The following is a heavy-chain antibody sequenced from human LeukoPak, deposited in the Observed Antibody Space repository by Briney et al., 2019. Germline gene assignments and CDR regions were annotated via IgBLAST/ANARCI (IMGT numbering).Heavy chain of an antibody. D-gene: IGHD3/OR15-3a*01. CDR1: GFTFSSYA. CDR2: ITGSGANT. Sequence: PGGSLRLSCAASGFTFSSYAMSWVRQAPGKGLEWVSAITGSGANTYYADSVKGRFTISRDNSKNTLYLQMNSLRADDTAVYYCAKGGLGVHDYWGQGTLVTVSS. V-gene: IGHV3-23*01. J-gene: IGHJ4*02. CDR3: AKGGLGVHDY.